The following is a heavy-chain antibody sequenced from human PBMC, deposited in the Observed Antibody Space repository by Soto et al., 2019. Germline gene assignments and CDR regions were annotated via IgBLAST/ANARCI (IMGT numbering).Heavy chain of an antibody. Sequence: GASVKVSCKASGYTFTGYYMHWVRQAPGQGLEWMGWINPNSGGTNYAQKFQGWVTMTRDTSISTAYMELSRLRSDDTAVYYCARSMLERRFEYYYYYMDVWGKGTTVTVSS. CDR3: ARSMLERRFEYYYYYMDV. CDR2: INPNSGGT. D-gene: IGHD1-1*01. V-gene: IGHV1-2*04. J-gene: IGHJ6*03. CDR1: GYTFTGYY.